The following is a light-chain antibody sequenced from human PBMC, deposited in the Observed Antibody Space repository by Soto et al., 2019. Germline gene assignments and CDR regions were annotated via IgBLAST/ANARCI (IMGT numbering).Light chain of an antibody. J-gene: IGKJ2*01. CDR2: AAS. CDR3: QQRSNWSYT. V-gene: IGKV1-39*01. CDR1: QSVSRY. Sequence: DVQMTQSPSSLSALVGDRVTITCRASQSVSRYLNWYQHKPGKAPKLLINAASNLRSGVPSRFSGSGSGTDFTLTIDGLQPEDFAVYYCQQRSNWSYTFGQGTKLEIK.